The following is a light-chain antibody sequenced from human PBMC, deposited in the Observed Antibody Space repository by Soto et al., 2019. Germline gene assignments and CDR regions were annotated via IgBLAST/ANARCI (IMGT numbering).Light chain of an antibody. V-gene: IGKV3-20*01. J-gene: IGKJ1*01. CDR1: QSASSRY. CDR3: LQYGSSPWT. Sequence: EIVLTQSPGTLSLSPGERATLSCRAGQSASSRYLAWYQLKPGQAPRVLIYGASSRATGIPERFSGSGSGTDFTLTISRLEPEDFAVYYCLQYGSSPWTFGQGTKVEIK. CDR2: GAS.